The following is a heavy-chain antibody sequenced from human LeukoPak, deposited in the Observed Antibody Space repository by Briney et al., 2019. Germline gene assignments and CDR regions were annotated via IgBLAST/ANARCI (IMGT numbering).Heavy chain of an antibody. CDR2: IKQDGSEK. D-gene: IGHD3-3*01. CDR1: GFTFSSYW. V-gene: IGHV3-7*03. Sequence: GGSLRLSCAASGFTFSSYWMSWVRQAPGKGLEWVANIKQDGSEKYYVDSVKGRFTISRDNAKNSLYLQMNSLRAEDTALYYCAKGLVIDAFDIWGQGTMVTVSS. J-gene: IGHJ3*02. CDR3: AKGLVIDAFDI.